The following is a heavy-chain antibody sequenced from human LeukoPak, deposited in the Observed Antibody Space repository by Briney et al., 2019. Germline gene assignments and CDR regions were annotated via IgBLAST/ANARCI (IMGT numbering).Heavy chain of an antibody. J-gene: IGHJ3*02. Sequence: GGSLRLSCAASGFTFSTYFMHWVRQAPGKGLEWVADIASDGSRTFYVESVKGRFTISRDNSKNTLYLQMNSLRAEDTAVYFCARERQDTIIHSGAFDIWGQGTMVTVSS. CDR2: IASDGSRT. CDR1: GFTFSTYF. V-gene: IGHV3-30-3*01. D-gene: IGHD3-10*01. CDR3: ARERQDTIIHSGAFDI.